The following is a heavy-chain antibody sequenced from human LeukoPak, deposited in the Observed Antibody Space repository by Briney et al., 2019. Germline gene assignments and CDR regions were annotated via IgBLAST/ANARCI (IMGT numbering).Heavy chain of an antibody. V-gene: IGHV3-23*01. Sequence: GGSLRLSCAASGFTFSSYAMSWVRQAPGKGLEWVSAISGSGGSTYYADSVKGRFTISRDNSKNTLYLLMNSLRAEDTAVYYCAKDGYYGSGSYYSNYFDYWGQGTLVTVSS. CDR3: AKDGYYGSGSYYSNYFDY. J-gene: IGHJ4*02. CDR1: GFTFSSYA. D-gene: IGHD3-10*01. CDR2: ISGSGGST.